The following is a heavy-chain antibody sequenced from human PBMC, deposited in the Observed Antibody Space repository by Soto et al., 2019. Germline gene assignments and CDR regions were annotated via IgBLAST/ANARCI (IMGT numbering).Heavy chain of an antibody. D-gene: IGHD3-16*01. CDR3: ARGIGYYDYIWGNDYYYYYMDV. Sequence: ASVKVSCKASGYTFASYDINWVRQATGRGLEWMGWMNPNSGNTGYAQKFQGRVTMTRNTSISTAYMELSSLRSEDTAVYYCARGIGYYDYIWGNDYYYYYMDVWGKGTTVTVSS. V-gene: IGHV1-8*01. CDR2: MNPNSGNT. J-gene: IGHJ6*03. CDR1: GYTFASYD.